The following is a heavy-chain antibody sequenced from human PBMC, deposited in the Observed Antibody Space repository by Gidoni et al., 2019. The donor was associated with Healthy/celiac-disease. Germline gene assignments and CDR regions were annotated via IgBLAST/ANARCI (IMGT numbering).Heavy chain of an antibody. J-gene: IGHJ2*01. CDR1: GCTFSRYA. CDR3: AKVILDWYFDL. V-gene: IGHV3-23*01. CDR2: ISGSGGST. Sequence: EVQLLESGGGLVQPGGSLRLPCAASGCTFSRYAMSWVRQAPGKGLEWVSAISGSGGSTYYADSVKGRFTISRDNSKNTLYLQMNSLRAEDTAVYYCAKVILDWYFDLWGRGTLVTVSS.